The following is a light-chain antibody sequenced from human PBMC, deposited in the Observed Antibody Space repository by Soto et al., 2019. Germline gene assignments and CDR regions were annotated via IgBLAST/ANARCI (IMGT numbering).Light chain of an antibody. V-gene: IGKV1-12*01. CDR2: SAS. CDR3: QQANSFPRS. J-gene: IGKJ4*01. Sequence: DIQVTQSPSSVSASVGDRVTITCRTSQDVSSWLAWYQQKPGKAPELMIYSASTLQTGVPSRFRGSGSGTDFTLTISSLPPEDFASYYWQQANSFPRSFGGGTKVEIK. CDR1: QDVSSW.